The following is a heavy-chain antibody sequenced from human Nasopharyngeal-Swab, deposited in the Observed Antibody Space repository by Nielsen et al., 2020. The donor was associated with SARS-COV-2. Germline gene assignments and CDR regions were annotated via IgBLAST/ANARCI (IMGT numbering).Heavy chain of an antibody. Sequence: WIRQPPGKGLEWIGEINHSGSTNYNPSLKSRVTISVDTSKNQFSLKLSSVTAADTAVYYCARDRFSSGKDPWGQGTLVTVPS. J-gene: IGHJ5*02. D-gene: IGHD3-22*01. V-gene: IGHV4-34*01. CDR3: ARDRFSSGKDP. CDR2: INHSGST.